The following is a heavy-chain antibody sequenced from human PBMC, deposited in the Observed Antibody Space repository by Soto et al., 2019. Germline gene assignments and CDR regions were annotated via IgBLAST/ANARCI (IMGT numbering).Heavy chain of an antibody. D-gene: IGHD1-7*01. J-gene: IGHJ4*02. Sequence: EVQLLESGGGLVQPGGSLRLSCAASGFTFSSYAMRWVRQAPGKGLEWVSVIRGSGDSTYYADSVKGRFTISRDNSKNTRYLQMNSLRTEDTAVYYCARRNYVGLYFDYWGQGTLVTVSS. V-gene: IGHV3-23*01. CDR1: GFTFSSYA. CDR2: IRGSGDST. CDR3: ARRNYVGLYFDY.